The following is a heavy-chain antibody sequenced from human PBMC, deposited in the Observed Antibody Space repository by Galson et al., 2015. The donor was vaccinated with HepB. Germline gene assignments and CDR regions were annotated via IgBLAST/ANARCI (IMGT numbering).Heavy chain of an antibody. CDR3: ARANSLSVVAAQPGAFDI. CDR1: GGTFSSYT. V-gene: IGHV1-69*02. Sequence: SVKVSCKASGGTFSSYTISWVRQAPGQGLEWMGRIIPILGIANYAQKFQGRVTITADKSTSTAYMELSSLRSEDTAVYYCARANSLSVVAAQPGAFDIWGQGTMVTVSS. CDR2: IIPILGIA. D-gene: IGHD2-15*01. J-gene: IGHJ3*02.